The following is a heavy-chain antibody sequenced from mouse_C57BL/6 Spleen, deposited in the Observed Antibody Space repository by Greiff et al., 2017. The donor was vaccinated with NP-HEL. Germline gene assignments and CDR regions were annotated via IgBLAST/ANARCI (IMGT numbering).Heavy chain of an antibody. J-gene: IGHJ3*01. D-gene: IGHD1-1*01. V-gene: IGHV1-69*01. CDR2: IDPSDSYT. CDR1: GYTFTSYW. CDR3: ARSWYYGSDWFAY. Sequence: QVQLQQPGAELVMPGASVKLSCKASGYTFTSYWMHWVKQRPGQGLEWIGEIDPSDSYTNYNQKFKGKSTLTVDKSSSTAYMQLSSLTSEDSAVYYCARSWYYGSDWFAYWGQGTLVTVSA.